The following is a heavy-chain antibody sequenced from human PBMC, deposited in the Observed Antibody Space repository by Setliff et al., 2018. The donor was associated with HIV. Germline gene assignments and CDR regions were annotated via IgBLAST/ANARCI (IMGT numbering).Heavy chain of an antibody. CDR2: INHSGST. Sequence: SETLSLTCTVYGGSFSGYYWSWIRQPPGKGLEWIGEINHSGSTSYNPSLKIRVSISVDTSKNQFSLRLSSVTAADSAVYYCARLYYAISTAYVDGFDSWGQGTLVTVSS. CDR3: ARLYYAISTAYVDGFDS. V-gene: IGHV4-34*01. J-gene: IGHJ4*02. CDR1: GGSFSGYY. D-gene: IGHD3-9*01.